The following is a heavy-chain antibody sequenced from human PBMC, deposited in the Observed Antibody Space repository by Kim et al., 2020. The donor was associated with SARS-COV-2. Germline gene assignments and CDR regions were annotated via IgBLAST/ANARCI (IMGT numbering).Heavy chain of an antibody. J-gene: IGHJ3*01. CDR1: GFTLSIYW. CDR2: MNQDGRQK. Sequence: GGSLRLSCAASGFTLSIYWMSWVRQIPGKGLEWVANMNQDGRQKYYVDSVKGRFTISRDNAESSLYLQMNSLGAEDTAVYYCARDDTFGRTAVWGQGTMV. D-gene: IGHD3-16*01. CDR3: ARDDTFGRTAV. V-gene: IGHV3-7*01.